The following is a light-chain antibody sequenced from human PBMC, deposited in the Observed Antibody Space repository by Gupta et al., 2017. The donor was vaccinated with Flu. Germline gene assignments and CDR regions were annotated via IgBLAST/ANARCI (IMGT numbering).Light chain of an antibody. J-gene: IGKJ1*01. CDR2: DAS. CDR3: QQRNNWLWT. CDR1: QSVGTS. V-gene: IGKV3-11*01. Sequence: PATLSLSPGERATLSCRASQSVGTSLAWYQNKSGQAPRLLIYDASNRATGIPARFSGGGSGTDFTLTISSLEPEDLVVYYCQQRNNWLWTFGQGTKVEI.